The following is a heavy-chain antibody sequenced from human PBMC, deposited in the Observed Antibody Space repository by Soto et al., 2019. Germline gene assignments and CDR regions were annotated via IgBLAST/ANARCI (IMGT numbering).Heavy chain of an antibody. CDR1: GYTFTSYY. Sequence: QVQLVQSGAEVKKPGASVKVSCKASGYTFTSYYMHWVRQAPGQGLEWMGIINPSGGSTSYAQKCQGRVTVTRDTSTSTVYRELSSLRSEDTAVYYCARGCPTAYGVLRYFDWHYCYYYGMDVWGQGTTVTVSS. CDR2: INPSGGST. J-gene: IGHJ6*02. D-gene: IGHD3-9*01. CDR3: ARGCPTAYGVLRYFDWHYCYYYGMDV. V-gene: IGHV1-46*01.